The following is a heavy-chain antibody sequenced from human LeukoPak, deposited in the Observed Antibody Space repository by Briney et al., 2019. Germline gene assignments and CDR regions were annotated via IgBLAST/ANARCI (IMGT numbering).Heavy chain of an antibody. CDR1: GFTFSNAW. V-gene: IGHV3-15*01. J-gene: IGHJ4*02. CDR3: TTDLAYCSSTSCYEEEVYFDY. D-gene: IGHD2-2*01. Sequence: GGSLILSCAASGFTFSNAWMSWVRQAPGKGLEWVGRIKSKTDGGTTDYAAPVKGRFTISRDDSKNTLYLQMKSLKTEDTAVYYCTTDLAYCSSTSCYEEEVYFDYWGQGTLVTVSS. CDR2: IKSKTDGGTT.